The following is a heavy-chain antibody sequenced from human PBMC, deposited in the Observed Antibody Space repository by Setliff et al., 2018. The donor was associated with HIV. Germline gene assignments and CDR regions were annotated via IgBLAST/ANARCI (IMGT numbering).Heavy chain of an antibody. D-gene: IGHD6-19*01. Sequence: PGGSLRLSCAASGFTFSSYAMHWVRQAPGKGLEWVAVISYDGSNKYYADSVKGRFTISRDNSKNTLYLQMNSLRAADTAVYYCARVSDSSGWSSFDYWGQGTLVTVSS. CDR2: ISYDGSNK. V-gene: IGHV3-30-3*01. CDR3: ARVSDSSGWSSFDY. CDR1: GFTFSSYA. J-gene: IGHJ4*02.